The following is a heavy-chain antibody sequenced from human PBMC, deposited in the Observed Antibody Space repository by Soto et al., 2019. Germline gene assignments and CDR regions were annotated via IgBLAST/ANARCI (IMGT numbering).Heavy chain of an antibody. CDR2: IIPIFGTA. J-gene: IGHJ4*02. Sequence: SVKVSCKASGGTFSSYAISWVRQAPGQGLEWMGGIIPIFGTANYAQKFQGRVTITADESTSTAYMELSSLRSEDTAVYYCAKARMVGATSDFDYWGQGSLVTVSS. D-gene: IGHD1-26*01. CDR3: AKARMVGATSDFDY. CDR1: GGTFSSYA. V-gene: IGHV1-69*13.